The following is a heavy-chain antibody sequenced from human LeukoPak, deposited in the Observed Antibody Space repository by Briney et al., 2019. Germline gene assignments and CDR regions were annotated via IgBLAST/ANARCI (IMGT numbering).Heavy chain of an antibody. CDR3: ARAGRGYCSSTSCYYYYYMDV. V-gene: IGHV4-4*07. CDR1: GGSISSYY. J-gene: IGHJ6*03. Sequence: PSETLSLTCTVSGGSISSYYWSWIRQPAGKGLEWIGRIYTSGNTNYNPSLKSRVTMSVDTSKNQFSLKLSSVTAADTAVYYCARAGRGYCSSTSCYYYYYMDVWGKGTTVTVSS. D-gene: IGHD2-2*01. CDR2: IYTSGNT.